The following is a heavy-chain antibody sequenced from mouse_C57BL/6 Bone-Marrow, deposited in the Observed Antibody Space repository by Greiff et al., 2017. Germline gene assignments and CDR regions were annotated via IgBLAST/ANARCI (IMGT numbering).Heavy chain of an antibody. J-gene: IGHJ4*01. Sequence: VQLQQSGPGLVQPSQSLSITCTVSGFSFTSYGVHWVRQSPGKGLEWLGVIWRGGSTDYNAAFISRLSISKDNSTSQVFFKMNSLQADDTAIYYCARNCLLDYYAMDYWGQGTAVTVSS. CDR1: GFSFTSYG. CDR3: ARNCLLDYYAMDY. D-gene: IGHD6-1*01. V-gene: IGHV2-2*01. CDR2: IWRGGST.